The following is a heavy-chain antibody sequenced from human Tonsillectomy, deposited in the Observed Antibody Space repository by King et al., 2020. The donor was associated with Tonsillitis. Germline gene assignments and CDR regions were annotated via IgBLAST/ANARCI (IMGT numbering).Heavy chain of an antibody. CDR1: GFTFSSYS. V-gene: IGHV3-21*06. CDR2: ISSSSSYI. CDR3: ARDRDYYDSSGYSPTIDY. Sequence: VQLVESGGGLVKPGGSLRLSCAASGFTFSSYSMNWVRQAPGKGLEWVSSISSSSSYIYYADSVKGRFTISRDNAKNALYLQMNSLRAEDTAVYYCARDRDYYDSSGYSPTIDYWGQGTLVTVSS. D-gene: IGHD3-22*01. J-gene: IGHJ4*02.